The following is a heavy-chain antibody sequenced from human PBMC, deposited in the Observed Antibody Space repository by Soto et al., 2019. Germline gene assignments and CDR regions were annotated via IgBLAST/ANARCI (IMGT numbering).Heavy chain of an antibody. V-gene: IGHV3-11*01. D-gene: IGHD1-26*01. CDR3: AALLGSGSPMAFRYFDL. J-gene: IGHJ2*01. Sequence: QVQLVESGGGLVKPGGSLRLSCAASGFNFSDFYMSWIRQAPGKGLEWISYISSSSSTTYYADSEKGRFTISRDNAKNSVYLQMNSLRAEDTAVYYCAALLGSGSPMAFRYFDLWGRGTLITVSS. CDR1: GFNFSDFY. CDR2: ISSSSSTT.